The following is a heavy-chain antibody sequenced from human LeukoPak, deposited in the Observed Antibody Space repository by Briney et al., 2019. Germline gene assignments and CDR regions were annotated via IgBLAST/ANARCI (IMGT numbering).Heavy chain of an antibody. J-gene: IGHJ4*02. D-gene: IGHD1-26*01. CDR2: IYPGDSDT. V-gene: IGHV5-51*01. Sequence: GESLKISCKGSGYSFTNHWIGWVRQMPGKGLEWMGIIYPGDSDTKYSPSFQGQVTISADKSISTAYLQWSSLKASDTAMYYCARFLSGNYSDCWGQGTLVTVSS. CDR1: GYSFTNHW. CDR3: ARFLSGNYSDC.